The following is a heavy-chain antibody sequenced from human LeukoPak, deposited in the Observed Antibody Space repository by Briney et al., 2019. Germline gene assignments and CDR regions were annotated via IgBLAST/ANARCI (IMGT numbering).Heavy chain of an antibody. D-gene: IGHD6-6*01. CDR3: ARRRDFDY. J-gene: IGHJ4*02. V-gene: IGHV3-48*04. Sequence: QPGGSLRLSCAASGFTLSTYSMNWVRQAPGKGLEWVSYISSSGNTIYYADSVKGQFTISRDNAKNPLFLQMNSLRAEDTAVYYCARRRDFDYWGQGTLVAVSS. CDR1: GFTLSTYS. CDR2: ISSSGNTI.